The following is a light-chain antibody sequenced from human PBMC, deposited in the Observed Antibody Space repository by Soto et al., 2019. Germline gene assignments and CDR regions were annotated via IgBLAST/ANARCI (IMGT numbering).Light chain of an antibody. Sequence: DIQMTQSPSTLSGSVGDRVTITCRASQTISSWLAWYQQKPGKAPKLLIYKASTLKSGVPSRFSGSGSGTDFTLTISSLQPDDFATYYCQQLNSYPITFGQGTRLEIK. CDR2: KAS. CDR1: QTISSW. CDR3: QQLNSYPIT. V-gene: IGKV1-5*03. J-gene: IGKJ5*01.